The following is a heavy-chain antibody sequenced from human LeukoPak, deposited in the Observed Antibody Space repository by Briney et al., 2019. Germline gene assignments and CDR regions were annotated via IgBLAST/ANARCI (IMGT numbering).Heavy chain of an antibody. V-gene: IGHV3-33*01. CDR3: ARDGYYYDSSGYHFDY. J-gene: IGHJ4*02. D-gene: IGHD3-22*01. CDR2: IWYDGSNK. CDR1: GFTFSSYG. Sequence: GGSLRHSCAASGFTFSSYGMHWVRQAPGKGLEWVAVIWYDGSNKYYADSVKGRFTISRDNSKNTLYLQMNSLRAEDTAVYYCARDGYYYDSSGYHFDYWGQGTLITVSS.